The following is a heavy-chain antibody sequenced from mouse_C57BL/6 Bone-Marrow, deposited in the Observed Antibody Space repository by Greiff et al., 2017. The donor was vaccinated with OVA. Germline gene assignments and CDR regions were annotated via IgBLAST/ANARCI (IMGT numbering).Heavy chain of an antibody. CDR1: GYTFTDYN. J-gene: IGHJ1*03. CDR3: ARRAYGNDPYWYFDV. V-gene: IGHV1-18*01. Sequence: EVQLQQSGPELVKPGASVKIPCKASGYTFTDYNMDWVKQSHGKSLEWIGDINPNNGGTIYNQKFKGKATLTVDKSSSRAYMELRSLTSEDTAVEYGARRAYGNDPYWYFDVWGTGTTVTVSS. D-gene: IGHD2-1*01. CDR2: INPNNGGT.